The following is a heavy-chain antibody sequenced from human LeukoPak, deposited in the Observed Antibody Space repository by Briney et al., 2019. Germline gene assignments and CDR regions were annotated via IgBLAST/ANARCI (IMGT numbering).Heavy chain of an antibody. V-gene: IGHV3-23*01. CDR1: GFTFSSYA. Sequence: PGGSLRLSCAASGFTFSSYAMSWVRQAPGKGLEWVSAISGSGGSTYYVDSVKGRFTISRDNSKNTLYLQMNSLRAEDTAVYYCAKDKRRWLQPYYFDYWGQGTLVTVSS. J-gene: IGHJ4*02. D-gene: IGHD5-24*01. CDR2: ISGSGGST. CDR3: AKDKRRWLQPYYFDY.